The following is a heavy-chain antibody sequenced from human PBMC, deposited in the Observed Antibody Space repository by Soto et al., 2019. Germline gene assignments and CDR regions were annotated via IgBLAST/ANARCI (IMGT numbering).Heavy chain of an antibody. D-gene: IGHD2-2*01. Sequence: PGESLKISCKGSGYSFTSYWIGWVRQMPGKGLEWMGIIYPGDSDTRYSPSFQGQVTISADKSISTAYLQWGSLKASDTAMYYCARHRPYCSSTSCYRGWFDPWGQGTLVTVSS. CDR1: GYSFTSYW. J-gene: IGHJ5*02. CDR2: IYPGDSDT. V-gene: IGHV5-51*01. CDR3: ARHRPYCSSTSCYRGWFDP.